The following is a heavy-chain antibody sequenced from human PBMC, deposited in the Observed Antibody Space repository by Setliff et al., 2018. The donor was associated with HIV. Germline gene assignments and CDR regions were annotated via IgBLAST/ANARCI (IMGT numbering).Heavy chain of an antibody. Sequence: SETLSLTCAVYGGSFTEYYWNWIRQPPGKGLEWIGEMSHSGSTKYNPSLKSRVTISGDTSKNQFSLNVNSVTAADTAVYYCARDQSDWFYWGQGTLVTVSS. CDR1: GGSFTEYY. CDR3: ARDQSDWFY. J-gene: IGHJ4*02. V-gene: IGHV4-34*01. CDR2: MSHSGST. D-gene: IGHD3-3*01.